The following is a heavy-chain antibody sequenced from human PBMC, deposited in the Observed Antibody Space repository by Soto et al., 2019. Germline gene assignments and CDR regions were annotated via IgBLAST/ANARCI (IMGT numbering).Heavy chain of an antibody. Sequence: VHLSESGGALVQPGGSLRLSCAASGFTFRVYAMSWFRQAPGGGLEWVSAIGGTGNTTYYADSVKGRFTIARDNSRDTLYLQMNSLRPEDTAVYYCVRETQIVMVVVPTPGSPGAFDMWGQGTMVTVSS. D-gene: IGHD2-15*01. CDR1: GFTFRVYA. CDR2: IGGTGNTT. V-gene: IGHV3-23*01. J-gene: IGHJ3*02. CDR3: VRETQIVMVVVPTPGSPGAFDM.